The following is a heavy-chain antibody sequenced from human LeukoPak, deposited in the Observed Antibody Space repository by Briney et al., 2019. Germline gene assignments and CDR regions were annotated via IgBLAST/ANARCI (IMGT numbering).Heavy chain of an antibody. CDR3: AKAYCSSTSCLYYYYGMDV. J-gene: IGHJ6*02. CDR1: GFTFSSCA. CDR2: ISGSGGST. Sequence: GGSLRLSCAASGFTFSSCAMSWVRQAPGKVLEWVSAISGSGGSTYYADSVKGRFTISRDNSKNTLYLQMNSLRAEDTAVYYCAKAYCSSTSCLYYYYGMDVWGQGTTVTVSS. V-gene: IGHV3-23*01. D-gene: IGHD2-2*01.